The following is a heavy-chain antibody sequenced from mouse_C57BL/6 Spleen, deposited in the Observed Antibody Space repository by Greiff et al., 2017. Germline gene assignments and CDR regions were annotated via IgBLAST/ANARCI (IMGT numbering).Heavy chain of an antibody. CDR3: ARHKDYYGSLKDAMDY. Sequence: EVKLMESGGDLVKPGGSLKLSCAASGFTFSSYGMSWVRPTPDKRLEWVATISSGGSYTYYPDSVKGRFTISRDNAKNTLYLQMSSLKSEDTAMYYCARHKDYYGSLKDAMDYWGQGTSVTVSS. D-gene: IGHD1-1*01. J-gene: IGHJ4*01. CDR2: ISSGGSYT. V-gene: IGHV5-6*01. CDR1: GFTFSSYG.